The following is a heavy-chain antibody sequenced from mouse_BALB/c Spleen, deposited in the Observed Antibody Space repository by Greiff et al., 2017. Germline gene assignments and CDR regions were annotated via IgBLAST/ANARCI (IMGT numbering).Heavy chain of an antibody. J-gene: IGHJ4*01. V-gene: IGHV5-12-2*01. CDR2: ISNGGGST. D-gene: IGHD2-3*01. Sequence: EVKLVESGGGLVQPGGSLKLSCAASGFTFSSYTMSWVRQTPEKRLEWVAYISNGGGSTYYPDTVKGRFTISRYNAKNTLYLQMSSLKSEDTAMYYCARRDGYYSYAMDYWGQGTSVTVSS. CDR1: GFTFSSYT. CDR3: ARRDGYYSYAMDY.